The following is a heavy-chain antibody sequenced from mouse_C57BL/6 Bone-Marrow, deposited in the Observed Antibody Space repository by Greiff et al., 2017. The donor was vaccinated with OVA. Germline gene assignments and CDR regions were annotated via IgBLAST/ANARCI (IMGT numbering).Heavy chain of an antibody. CDR1: GYTFTSYW. D-gene: IGHD2-3*01. CDR3: ARSGWLLGFAY. Sequence: QVQLQQPGAELVKPGASVKLSCKASGYTFTSYWMQWVKQRPGQGLEWIGEIDPSDSYTNYNQKFKGKATLTVDTSSSTAYMQLSSLTSEDSAVYYCARSGWLLGFAYWGQGTLVTVSA. CDR2: IDPSDSYT. J-gene: IGHJ3*01. V-gene: IGHV1-50*01.